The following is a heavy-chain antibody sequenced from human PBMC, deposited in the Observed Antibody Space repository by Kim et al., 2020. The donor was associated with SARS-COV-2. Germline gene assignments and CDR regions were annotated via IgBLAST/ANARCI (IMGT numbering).Heavy chain of an antibody. CDR1: GFTFSNYW. J-gene: IGHJ6*02. CDR3: ERVSFIKAAPLYYYGMDV. CDR2: IDSDGSDT. Sequence: GGSLRLSCAASGFTFSNYWIHWVRQAPGKGLVWVSRIDSDGSDTTYADSVKGRFTISRDNAKNTLFLQMNSLSAEDTAVYYCERVSFIKAAPLYYYGMDVWGLGTTVTVSS. D-gene: IGHD6-25*01. V-gene: IGHV3-74*01.